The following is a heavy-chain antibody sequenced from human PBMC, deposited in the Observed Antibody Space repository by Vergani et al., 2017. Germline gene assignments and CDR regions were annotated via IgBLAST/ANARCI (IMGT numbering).Heavy chain of an antibody. CDR1: GYTFTGYY. CDR3: AGEPVDIVATSSPLDY. J-gene: IGHJ4*02. CDR2: INPNSGGT. D-gene: IGHD5-12*01. Sequence: QVQLVQSGAEVKKPGASVKVSCKASGYTFTGYYMHWVRQAPGQGLEWMGWINPNSGGTNYAQKFQGRVTMTRDTSISTAYMELSRLRSDDTAVYYCAGEPVDIVATSSPLDYWGQGTLVTVSS. V-gene: IGHV1-2*02.